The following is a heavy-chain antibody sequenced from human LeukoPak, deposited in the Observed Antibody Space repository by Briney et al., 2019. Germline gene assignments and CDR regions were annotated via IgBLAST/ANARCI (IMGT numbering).Heavy chain of an antibody. CDR2: IYYSGST. D-gene: IGHD5-18*01. Sequence: PSETLSLTCTVSGGSISSGGYYWSWIRQHPGKGLEWIGYIYYSGSTYYNPSLKSRVTISVDTSKNQFPLKLSSVTAADTAMYYCARTSTAMVTWFDPWGQGTLATVSS. CDR3: ARTSTAMVTWFDP. J-gene: IGHJ5*02. V-gene: IGHV4-31*03. CDR1: GGSISSGGYY.